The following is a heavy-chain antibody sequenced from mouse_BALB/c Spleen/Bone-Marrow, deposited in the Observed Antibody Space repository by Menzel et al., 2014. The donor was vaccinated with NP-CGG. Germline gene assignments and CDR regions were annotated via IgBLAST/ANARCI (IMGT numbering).Heavy chain of an antibody. CDR2: ISSGGST. CDR1: GFTFSSYA. Sequence: EVQVVESGGGLVKPGGSLKLSCAASGFTFSSYAMSWVRQTPEKRLEWVASISSGGSTYYPDSVKGRFTISRDNAGNILYLQMSSLRSEDTAMYYCARGYDGYYGFAYWGQGTLVTVSA. CDR3: ARGYDGYYGFAY. V-gene: IGHV5-6-5*01. D-gene: IGHD2-3*01. J-gene: IGHJ3*01.